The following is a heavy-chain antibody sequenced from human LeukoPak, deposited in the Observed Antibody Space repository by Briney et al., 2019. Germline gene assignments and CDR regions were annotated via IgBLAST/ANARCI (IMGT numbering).Heavy chain of an antibody. Sequence: PSETLSLTCTVSGGSISSGSYYWGWIRQPPGKGLEWIGSIYYSGSTYYNPSLKSRVTISVDTSKNQFSLKLSSVTAADTAVYYCARDRYYYGSGSYPFDYWGQGTLVTVSS. V-gene: IGHV4-39*07. CDR1: GGSISSGSYY. D-gene: IGHD3-10*01. CDR2: IYYSGST. J-gene: IGHJ4*02. CDR3: ARDRYYYGSGSYPFDY.